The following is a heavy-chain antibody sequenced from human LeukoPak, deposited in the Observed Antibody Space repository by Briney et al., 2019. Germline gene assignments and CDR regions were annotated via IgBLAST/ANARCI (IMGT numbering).Heavy chain of an antibody. D-gene: IGHD3-3*01. Sequence: PSETLSLTCTVSGGSISGYYWSWIRQPPGKGLEWIGYIYTSGSANYNPSLNSRVTISVDTSKNQFSLKLRSVTAADTAVYYCARTQKTYDFWSGYYGGFDPWGQGTLVTVSS. CDR2: IYTSGSA. V-gene: IGHV4-4*09. CDR3: ARTQKTYDFWSGYYGGFDP. J-gene: IGHJ5*02. CDR1: GGSISGYY.